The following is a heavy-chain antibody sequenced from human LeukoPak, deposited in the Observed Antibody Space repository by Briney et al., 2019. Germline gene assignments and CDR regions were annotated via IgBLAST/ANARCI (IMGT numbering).Heavy chain of an antibody. D-gene: IGHD3-22*01. CDR2: INPNSGGT. Sequence: ASVKVSCKASGYTFTGYYMHWVRQAPGQGLEWMGWINPNSGGTNYAQKFQGRVTMTRDTSISTAYMGLSRLRSDDTAVYYCARGRTYYDSSGPVDYWGQGTLVTVSS. V-gene: IGHV1-2*02. CDR3: ARGRTYYDSSGPVDY. CDR1: GYTFTGYY. J-gene: IGHJ4*02.